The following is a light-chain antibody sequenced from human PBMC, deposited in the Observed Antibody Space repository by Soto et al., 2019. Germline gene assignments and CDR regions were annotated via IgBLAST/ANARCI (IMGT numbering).Light chain of an antibody. CDR2: EVS. CDR3: SSYTSSSTLV. J-gene: IGLJ2*01. CDR1: SRDVGGYNY. Sequence: QSALTQPASVSGSTGQSITISCTGTSRDVGGYNYVSWYQQHTGKAPKLMIFEVSNRPPGLSTRFSGSKSGNTASLTISGRQAYYEADHYCSSYTSSSTLVFGGGTKLTV. V-gene: IGLV2-14*01.